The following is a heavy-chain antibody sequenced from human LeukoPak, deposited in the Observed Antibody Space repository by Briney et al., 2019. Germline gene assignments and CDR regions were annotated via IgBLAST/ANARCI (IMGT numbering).Heavy chain of an antibody. CDR3: AREYYDSSGYPKNRGGKVDY. CDR1: GGSLSDHD. CDR2: INHRGAT. J-gene: IGHJ4*02. Sequence: SETLSLTCAVFGGSLSDHDWSWIRQPPGKGLEWIGEINHRGATNYNPSLKSRVTISVDTSKNQFSLKLSSVTAADTAVYYCAREYYDSSGYPKNRGGKVDYWGQGTLVTVSS. D-gene: IGHD3-22*01. V-gene: IGHV4-34*01.